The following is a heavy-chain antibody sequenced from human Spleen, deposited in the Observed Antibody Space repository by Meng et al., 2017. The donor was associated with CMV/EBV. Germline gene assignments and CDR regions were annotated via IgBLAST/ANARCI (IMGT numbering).Heavy chain of an antibody. CDR3: ARGPPVAAVAFDI. CDR2: MNPNSGNT. D-gene: IGHD6-19*01. J-gene: IGHJ3*02. V-gene: IGHV1-8*01. CDR1: AYTFTSYD. Sequence: ASSMKTCKASAYTFTSYDINWVRQATGQGVGWMGWMNPNSGNTGYAEKFQGRVTMTTDTSTSTDYMDLRSLRPDETAVYYCARGPPVAAVAFDIWGQGTMVTVSS.